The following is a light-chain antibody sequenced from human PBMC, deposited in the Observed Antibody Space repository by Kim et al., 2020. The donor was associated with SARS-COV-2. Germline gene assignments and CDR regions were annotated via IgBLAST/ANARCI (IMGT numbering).Light chain of an antibody. J-gene: IGKJ4*01. CDR1: QSIERW. CDR2: KAS. Sequence: GDRVTITCRASQSIERWLAWYQQKPGKAPNLLIFKASDLESGVPSRFSGSGSGTEFTLTISRLQPEDFGTYYCQQYDSYSVTFGGGTQVDIK. V-gene: IGKV1-5*03. CDR3: QQYDSYSVT.